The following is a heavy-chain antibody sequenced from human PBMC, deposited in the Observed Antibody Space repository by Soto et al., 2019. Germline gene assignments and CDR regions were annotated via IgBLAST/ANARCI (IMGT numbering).Heavy chain of an antibody. CDR1: GYTFTGYY. CDR3: ARGPILGDFWSDYYPDDPPHAFDV. V-gene: IGHV1-2*02. Sequence: QVQLVQSGAEVKRPGAAVKVSCKASGYTFTGYYIHWVRQAPGQGLEWMGWINPNSGGPNYAQKFQGRVTMTRDTSITTAYMDLTRLTSDDTAVYYCARGPILGDFWSDYYPDDPPHAFDVWGQGTMVTVSS. D-gene: IGHD3-3*01. CDR2: INPNSGGP. J-gene: IGHJ3*01.